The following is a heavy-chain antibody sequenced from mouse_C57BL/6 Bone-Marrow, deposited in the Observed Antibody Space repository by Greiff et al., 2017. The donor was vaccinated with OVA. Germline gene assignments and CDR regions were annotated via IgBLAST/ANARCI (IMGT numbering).Heavy chain of an antibody. CDR2: IWSGGST. D-gene: IGHD2-4*01. CDR1: GFPLTSYG. V-gene: IGHV2-2*01. Sequence: QVQLPQSGPGLVQPSQSLSIPWPVPGFPLTSYGVHWVRQSPGKGLEGLGVIWSGGSTDYNAAFISRLSISKDNSKSQVFFKMNSLQADDTAIYYCARKGYDYGWDYWGQGTTLTVSS. J-gene: IGHJ2*01. CDR3: ARKGYDYGWDY.